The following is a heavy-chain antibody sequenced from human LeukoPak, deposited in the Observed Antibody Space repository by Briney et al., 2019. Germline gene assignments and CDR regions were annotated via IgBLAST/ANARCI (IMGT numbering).Heavy chain of an antibody. CDR3: ARSTDAFDI. Sequence: ASVKVSSKAFGGTFSSYAISWVRQPPGQGLEWWGGIIPIFGTANYAQKFQGRVTITADEPTSTAYMELSSLRSEDTAVYYCARSTDAFDIWGQGTMVTVSS. CDR2: IIPIFGTA. J-gene: IGHJ3*02. CDR1: GGTFSSYA. V-gene: IGHV1-69*13. D-gene: IGHD5/OR15-5a*01.